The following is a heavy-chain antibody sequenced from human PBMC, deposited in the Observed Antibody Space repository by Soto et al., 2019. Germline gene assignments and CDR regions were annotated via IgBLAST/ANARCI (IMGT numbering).Heavy chain of an antibody. Sequence: PGGSLRLSCDASGFSFYTFYMNWVRQAPGKGLEWVSSICASSSSIYYADSVKGRFTISRDNAKNSLYLQMNSLRAEDTAVYYCSRDSPTRKSYMSDYYYGMDVWGQGTTVTVSS. D-gene: IGHD3-10*01. CDR1: GFSFYTFY. CDR3: SRDSPTRKSYMSDYYYGMDV. J-gene: IGHJ6*02. V-gene: IGHV3-21*01. CDR2: ICASSSSI.